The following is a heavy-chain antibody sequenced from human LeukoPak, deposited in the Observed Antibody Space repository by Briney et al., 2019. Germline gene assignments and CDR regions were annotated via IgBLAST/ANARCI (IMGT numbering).Heavy chain of an antibody. CDR1: GFTVSSNF. J-gene: IGHJ4*02. CDR3: ALGLVRYY. Sequence: PGGSLRLSCAASGFTVSSNFMSWVRQAPGKGLEWVSVIYSGGSTYYADSVKGRFTIYTDNSKNTLYLQMNSLRVEDTAVYYCALGLVRYYWGQGTLVTVSS. V-gene: IGHV3-66*01. D-gene: IGHD3-9*01. CDR2: IYSGGST.